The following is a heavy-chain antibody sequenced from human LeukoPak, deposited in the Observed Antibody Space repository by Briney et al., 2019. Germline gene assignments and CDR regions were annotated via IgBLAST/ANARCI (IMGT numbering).Heavy chain of an antibody. D-gene: IGHD2-15*01. CDR3: ARGYCSGGSCYSRTLGY. J-gene: IGHJ4*02. CDR2: IYYSGST. V-gene: IGHV4-61*01. CDR1: GGSVSSGSYY. Sequence: PSETLSLTCTVSGGSVSSGSYYWSWIRQPPGKGLEWIGYIYYSGSTNYNPSLKSRVTISVDTSKNPFSLKLSSVTAADTAVYYCARGYCSGGSCYSRTLGYWGQGTLVTVSS.